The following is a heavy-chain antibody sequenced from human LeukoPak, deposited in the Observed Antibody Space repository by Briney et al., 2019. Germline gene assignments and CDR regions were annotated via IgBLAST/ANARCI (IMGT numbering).Heavy chain of an antibody. V-gene: IGHV4-34*01. Sequence: PSETLSLTCAVYGESFSGYDWTWIRQPPGEGLEWIGEINHSGSTNYNPSLKSRVTISVDTSKNQFSLKLSSVTAADTAVYYCARVDNYYYYYMDVWGKGTTVTVSS. D-gene: IGHD3/OR15-3a*01. J-gene: IGHJ6*03. CDR1: GESFSGYD. CDR3: ARVDNYYYYYMDV. CDR2: INHSGST.